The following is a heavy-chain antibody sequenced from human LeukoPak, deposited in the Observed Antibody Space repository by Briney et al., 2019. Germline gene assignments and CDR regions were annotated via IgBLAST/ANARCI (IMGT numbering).Heavy chain of an antibody. D-gene: IGHD5-24*01. CDR3: ASLRDFRWLQFQIDY. CDR1: GYSFTSYW. CDR2: IYPGDSDT. Sequence: GESLKISCKGSGYSFTSYWIGWVRQMPGKGLEWMGIIYPGDSDTGYSPSFQGQVTISADKSISTAYLQWSSLKASDTAMYYCASLRDFRWLQFQIDYWGQGTLVTVSS. V-gene: IGHV5-51*01. J-gene: IGHJ4*02.